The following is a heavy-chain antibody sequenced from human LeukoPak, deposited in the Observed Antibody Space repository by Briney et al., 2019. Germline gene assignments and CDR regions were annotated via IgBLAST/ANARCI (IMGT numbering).Heavy chain of an antibody. Sequence: SVKVSCKASRGTFSSYAISWVRQAPGQGLEWMGGIIPIFGTANYAQKFQGRVKITADESTSTAYMELSSLRSDDTAVYYCARDLGRYCSGGRCHYYSYYMDVWGKGTTVTVSS. CDR2: IIPIFGTA. D-gene: IGHD2-15*01. J-gene: IGHJ6*03. CDR1: RGTFSSYA. V-gene: IGHV1-69*13. CDR3: ARDLGRYCSGGRCHYYSYYMDV.